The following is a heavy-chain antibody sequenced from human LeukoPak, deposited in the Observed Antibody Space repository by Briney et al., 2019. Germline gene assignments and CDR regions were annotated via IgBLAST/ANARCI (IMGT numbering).Heavy chain of an antibody. CDR1: GGSISSSSYY. Sequence: ASETLSLTCTVSGGSISSSSYYWGWIRQPPGKGLEWIGSIYYSGSTYYNPSLKSRVTISVDTSKNQFSLKLSSVTAADTAVYYCARRSGITMIVVLISDAFDIWGQGTMVTVSS. CDR2: IYYSGST. J-gene: IGHJ3*02. CDR3: ARRSGITMIVVLISDAFDI. V-gene: IGHV4-39*01. D-gene: IGHD3-22*01.